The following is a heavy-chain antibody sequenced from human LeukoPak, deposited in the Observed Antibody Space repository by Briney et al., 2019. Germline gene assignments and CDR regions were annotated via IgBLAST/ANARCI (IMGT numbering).Heavy chain of an antibody. J-gene: IGHJ4*02. CDR1: GGSFSGYY. V-gene: IGHV4-34*01. CDR2: INHSGST. CDR3: ARRWLGLSGYDHFDY. D-gene: IGHD5-12*01. Sequence: SETLSLTCAVYGGSFSGYYWSWIRQPPGKGLEWIGEINHSGSTYYNPSLKSRVTISVDTSKNQFSLKLSSVTAADTAVYYCARRWLGLSGYDHFDYWGQGTLVTVSS.